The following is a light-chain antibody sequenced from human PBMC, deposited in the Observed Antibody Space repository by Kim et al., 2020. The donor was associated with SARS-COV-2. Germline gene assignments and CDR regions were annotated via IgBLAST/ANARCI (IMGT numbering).Light chain of an antibody. J-gene: IGKJ4*01. CDR3: QHYSSYPPS. Sequence: DIQMTQSPYLVSASVGDRVTITCRASQVISSHLAWFQQTPGKPPKSLIYDASSLQSGVSSKFSGSGSGTEFTLTITDLQPEDFATYYCQHYSSYPPSFGGGTKLEIK. CDR1: QVISSH. V-gene: IGKV1-16*02. CDR2: DAS.